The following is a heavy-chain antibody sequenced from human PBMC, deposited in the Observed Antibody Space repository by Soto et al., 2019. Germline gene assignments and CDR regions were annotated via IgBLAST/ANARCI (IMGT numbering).Heavy chain of an antibody. J-gene: IGHJ6*03. CDR2: IYYSGST. CDR1: GGSISSYY. CDR3: TRDRAISTAGHYYYYMDV. D-gene: IGHD6-13*01. V-gene: IGHV4-59*01. Sequence: SETLSLTCTVSGGSISSYYWSWIRQPPGKRLEWIGYIYYSGSTNYNPSLKSRVTISVDTSKNQFSLKLSSVTAADTAVYYCTRDRAISTAGHYYYYMDVWGKGTSVTVSS.